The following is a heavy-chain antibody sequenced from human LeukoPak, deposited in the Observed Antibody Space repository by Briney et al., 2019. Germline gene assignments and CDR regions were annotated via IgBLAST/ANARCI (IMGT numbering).Heavy chain of an antibody. CDR1: GGSISSSSYH. D-gene: IGHD5-12*01. V-gene: IGHV4-39*07. Sequence: PSETLSLTCTVSGGSISSSSYHWGWIRQPPGKGLEWIGSIYYSGSTNYNPSLKSRVTISVDKSKNQFSLKLSSVTAADTAVYYCVYSGYDGYWFDPWGQGTLVTVSS. CDR3: VYSGYDGYWFDP. CDR2: IYYSGST. J-gene: IGHJ5*02.